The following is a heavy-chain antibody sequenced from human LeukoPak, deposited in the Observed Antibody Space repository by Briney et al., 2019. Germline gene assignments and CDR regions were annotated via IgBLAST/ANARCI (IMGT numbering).Heavy chain of an antibody. J-gene: IGHJ4*02. V-gene: IGHV3-7*01. CDR2: IKQDRSEK. CDR1: GFTFTNYW. D-gene: IGHD3-3*01. Sequence: GGSLRLSCAASGFTFTNYWMSWVRQAPGKGLELVANIKQDRSEKYYVDSVKGRFTISRDNAKNSVYLQMNSLRAEDTAVYYCARLREIPVFGVVTKSTSYFDYWGQGTLVTVFS. CDR3: ARLREIPVFGVVTKSTSYFDY.